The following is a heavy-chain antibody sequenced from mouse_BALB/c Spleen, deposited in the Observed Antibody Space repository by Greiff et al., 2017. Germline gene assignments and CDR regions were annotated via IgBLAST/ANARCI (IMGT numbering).Heavy chain of an antibody. CDR1: GFNIKDTY. CDR2: IDPANGNT. CDR3: APITTVVHYAMDY. J-gene: IGHJ4*01. V-gene: IGHV14-3*02. D-gene: IGHD1-1*01. Sequence: VQLKQSGAELVKPGASVKLSCTASGFNIKDTYMHWVKQRPEQGLEWIGRIDPANGNTKYDPKFQGKATITADTSSNTAYLQLSSLTSEDTAVYYCAPITTVVHYAMDYWGQGTSVTVSS.